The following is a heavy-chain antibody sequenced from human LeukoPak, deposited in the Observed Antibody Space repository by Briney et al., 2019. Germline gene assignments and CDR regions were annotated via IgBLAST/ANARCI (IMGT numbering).Heavy chain of an antibody. CDR2: ISGSGTTI. CDR1: GYTFSVFY. J-gene: IGHJ6*03. Sequence: GGSLRLSCAASGYTFSVFYMSWIRQAPGKGMEWVSYISGSGTTIYYADSVQGRFTISRDNAKNSLYLQMNSLRAEDTAVYYCAIDPSPILTRGYMDVWGKGTTVTVSS. D-gene: IGHD3-9*01. CDR3: AIDPSPILTRGYMDV. V-gene: IGHV3-11*01.